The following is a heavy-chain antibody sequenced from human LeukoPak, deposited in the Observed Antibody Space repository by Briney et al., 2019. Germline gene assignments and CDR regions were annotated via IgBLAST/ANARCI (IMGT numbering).Heavy chain of an antibody. Sequence: SETLSLTCTVSGGSISSGSYYWSWIRQPAGKGLEWIGRIYTSGSTNYNPSLKSRVTISVDTSKNQFSLKLSSVTAADTAVYYCARGVHDISTFDPWGQGTLVTVSS. CDR3: ARGVHDISTFDP. J-gene: IGHJ5*02. D-gene: IGHD3-9*01. CDR2: IYTSGST. CDR1: GGSISSGSYY. V-gene: IGHV4-61*02.